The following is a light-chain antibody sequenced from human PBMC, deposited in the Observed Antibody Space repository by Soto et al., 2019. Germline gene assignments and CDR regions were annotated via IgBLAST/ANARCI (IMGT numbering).Light chain of an antibody. V-gene: IGLV1-40*01. Sequence: QSVLTQPPSVSGAPGQRVTISCTGSSSNIGAGYDVHWYQQLPGIAPKLLIYGNSNRPSGVPDRFSGSKSATSASLAITGLQAEDEADYSCQSFDSSVSGLVFGGGTKLTVL. CDR2: GNS. CDR3: QSFDSSVSGLV. CDR1: SSNIGAGYD. J-gene: IGLJ2*01.